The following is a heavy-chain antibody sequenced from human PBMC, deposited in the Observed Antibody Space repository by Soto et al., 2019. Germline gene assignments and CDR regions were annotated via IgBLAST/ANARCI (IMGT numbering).Heavy chain of an antibody. D-gene: IGHD3-22*01. CDR2: IRSKAYGGTT. Sequence: HPGGSLRLSCAASGFTFSDYYMSWIRQAPGKGLEWVGFIRSKAYGGTTEYAASVKGRFTISRDDSKSIAYLQMNSLKTEDTAVYYCTTNYYDSSGYDNWFDPWGQGTLVTVSS. V-gene: IGHV3-49*03. CDR3: TTNYYDSSGYDNWFDP. J-gene: IGHJ5*02. CDR1: GFTFSDYY.